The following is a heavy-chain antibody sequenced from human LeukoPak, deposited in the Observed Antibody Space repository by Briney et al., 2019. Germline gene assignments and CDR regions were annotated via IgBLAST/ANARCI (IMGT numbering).Heavy chain of an antibody. CDR1: GFTFSSYA. CDR3: ARESFYEGSFDY. Sequence: GGSLRLSCAASGFTFSSYAMHWVRQAPGKGLEYVSAISSNGGSTYYANSVKGRFTISRDNSKNTLYLQMGSLRAEDMAVYHCARESFYEGSFDYWGQGTLVTVSS. J-gene: IGHJ4*02. D-gene: IGHD3-10*01. V-gene: IGHV3-64*01. CDR2: ISSNGGST.